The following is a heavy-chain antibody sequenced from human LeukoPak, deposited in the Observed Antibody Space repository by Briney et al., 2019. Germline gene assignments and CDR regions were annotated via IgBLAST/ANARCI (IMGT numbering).Heavy chain of an antibody. CDR3: ARPGGYCNSTTCYTFQFFDY. CDR1: GCKFTNYW. Sequence: PGESLKISCKGSGCKFTNYWIGWVRQMPGKGLEWMGIIYLGDSDTVYSPSFQGRVTISADKSINTAYLQWSDLKASDTAMYYCARPGGYCNSTTCYTFQFFDYWGQGTLVTVSS. V-gene: IGHV5-51*03. D-gene: IGHD2-2*02. J-gene: IGHJ4*02. CDR2: IYLGDSDT.